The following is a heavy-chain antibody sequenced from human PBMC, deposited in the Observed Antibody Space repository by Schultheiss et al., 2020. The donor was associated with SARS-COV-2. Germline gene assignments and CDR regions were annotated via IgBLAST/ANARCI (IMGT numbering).Heavy chain of an antibody. V-gene: IGHV4-61*01. J-gene: IGHJ6*02. D-gene: IGHD4-17*01. Sequence: SQTLSLTCTVSGGSVSSGSYYWSWIRQPPGKGLEWIGYIYYSGSTNYNPSLKSRVTISVDTSKNQFSLKLSSVTAADTAVYYCATSSHTHPVTPMTYYYYGMDVWGQGTTVTVSS. CDR1: GGSVSSGSYY. CDR2: IYYSGST. CDR3: ATSSHTHPVTPMTYYYYGMDV.